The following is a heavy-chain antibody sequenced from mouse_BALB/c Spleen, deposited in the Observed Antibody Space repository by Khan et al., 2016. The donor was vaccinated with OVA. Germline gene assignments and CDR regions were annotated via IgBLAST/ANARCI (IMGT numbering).Heavy chain of an antibody. V-gene: IGHV1S135*01. CDR1: DYSFTSYY. CDR3: ARRTLDY. J-gene: IGHJ4*01. Sequence: VRLQQSGPELMKPGASVKISCKASDYSFTSYYMHWVKQSHGKSLEWIGCIDPFNGGTTYNQKFKGKATLTVDKSSSTAYMHLSTLTSEDSAVYYCARRTLDYWGQGTSVTVSS. CDR2: IDPFNGGT.